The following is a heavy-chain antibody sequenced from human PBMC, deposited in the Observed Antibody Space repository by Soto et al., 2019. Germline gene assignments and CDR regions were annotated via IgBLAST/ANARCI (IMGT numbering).Heavy chain of an antibody. CDR1: GYTFTGYY. J-gene: IGHJ5*02. V-gene: IGHV1-2*04. D-gene: IGHD3-9*01. CDR2: INPNSGGT. CDR3: ARGPSYDILTGYYRDNWFDP. Sequence: QVQLVQSGAEVKKPGASVKVSYKASGYTFTGYYMHWVRQAPGQGLEWMGWINPNSGGTNYAQKFQGWVTMTRDTSISTAYMELSRLRSDDTAVYYCARGPSYDILTGYYRDNWFDPWGQGTLVTVSS.